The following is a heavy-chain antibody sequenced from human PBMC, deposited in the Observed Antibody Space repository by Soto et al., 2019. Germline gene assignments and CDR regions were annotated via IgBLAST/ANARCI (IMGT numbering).Heavy chain of an antibody. D-gene: IGHD6-13*01. CDR1: GGSISSGDYY. J-gene: IGHJ4*02. CDR2: IYYSGST. V-gene: IGHV4-30-4*01. Sequence: PSETLSLTCTVSGGSISSGDYYWSWIRQPPGKGLEWIGYIYYSGSTYYNPSLKSRVTISVDASKNQFSLKLSSVTAADTAVYYCARVGSSWSYYFDYWGQGTLVTVSS. CDR3: ARVGSSWSYYFDY.